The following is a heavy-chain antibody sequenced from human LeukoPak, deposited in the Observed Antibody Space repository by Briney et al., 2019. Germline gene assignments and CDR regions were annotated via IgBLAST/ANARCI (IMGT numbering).Heavy chain of an antibody. Sequence: GGSLRLSCAASGFTFSNYWMSWVRQAPGKGLEWVANIKQDGSEKYYMDSVKGRFTISRDNVKKSLSLQMNSLTAEDTAVYYCASRTFEVRTAWNPERVWGQGILVTASS. D-gene: IGHD1-1*01. CDR3: ASRTFEVRTAWNPERV. CDR1: GFTFSNYW. V-gene: IGHV3-7*01. J-gene: IGHJ4*02. CDR2: IKQDGSEK.